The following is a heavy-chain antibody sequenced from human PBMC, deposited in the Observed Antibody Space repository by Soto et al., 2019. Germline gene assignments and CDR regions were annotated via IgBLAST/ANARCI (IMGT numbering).Heavy chain of an antibody. D-gene: IGHD3-22*01. CDR3: VKGPYDLMIVVVITYGDAFDI. V-gene: IGHV3-64D*08. CDR2: ISSNGGST. Sequence: GGSLRLSCSASGFTFSSYAMHWVRQAPGKGLEYVSAISSNGGSTYYADSVKGRFTISRDNSKNTLYLQMSSLRAEDTAVYYCVKGPYDLMIVVVITYGDAFDIWGQGTMVTVSS. CDR1: GFTFSSYA. J-gene: IGHJ3*02.